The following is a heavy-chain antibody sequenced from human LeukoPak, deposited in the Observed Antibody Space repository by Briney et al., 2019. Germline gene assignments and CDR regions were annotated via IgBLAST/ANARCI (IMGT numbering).Heavy chain of an antibody. V-gene: IGHV1-24*01. CDR2: FDPEDGET. Sequence: GASVKVSCKASGYTFTGYYMHWVRQAPRQGLEWMGGFDPEDGETIYAQKFQGRVTMTEDTSTDTAYMELSSLRSEDTAVYYCATDRVEMATILFYWGQGTLVTVSS. CDR1: GYTFTGYY. J-gene: IGHJ4*02. CDR3: ATDRVEMATILFY. D-gene: IGHD5-24*01.